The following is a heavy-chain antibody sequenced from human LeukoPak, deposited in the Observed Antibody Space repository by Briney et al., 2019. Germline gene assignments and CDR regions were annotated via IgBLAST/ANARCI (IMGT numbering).Heavy chain of an antibody. CDR1: GGSISGSNYY. Sequence: SETLSLTCTASGGSISGSNYYWGWIRQPPGKGLEWIGSIHYSGTTYDNPSLKSRVTISVDTSRNQFSLKLSSVTAADTAVYYCARGSRGDGYSTKAKNFDYWGQGTLVTVSS. V-gene: IGHV4-39*01. D-gene: IGHD5-24*01. J-gene: IGHJ4*02. CDR2: IHYSGTT. CDR3: ARGSRGDGYSTKAKNFDY.